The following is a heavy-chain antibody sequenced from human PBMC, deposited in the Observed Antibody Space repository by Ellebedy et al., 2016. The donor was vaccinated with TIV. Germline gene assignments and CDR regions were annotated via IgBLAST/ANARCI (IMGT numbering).Heavy chain of an antibody. CDR1: GYIVTNHA. Sequence: AASVKVSCKASGYIVTNHAIHWVRQAPGQSFEWMGWIYPANGDTKYSQQFQGRVTFTSDTSASTAYMELSSLRSEDTAVYYCATGSGLWGQGTLVTVSS. CDR2: IYPANGDT. D-gene: IGHD7-27*01. J-gene: IGHJ4*02. V-gene: IGHV1-3*01. CDR3: ATGSGL.